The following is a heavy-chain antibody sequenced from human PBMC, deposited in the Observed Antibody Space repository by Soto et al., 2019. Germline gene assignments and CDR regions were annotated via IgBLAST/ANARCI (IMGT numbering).Heavy chain of an antibody. CDR2: INHSGST. Sequence: QVQLQQWGAGLLKPSETLSLTCAVYGGSFSGYYWSWIRQPPGKGLELIGEINHSGSTNYNPSLKSRVTISVDTSTNQFSLKLSSVTAADTAVYYCARGGFVPMVYATRQRASFDYWGQGTLVTVSS. V-gene: IGHV4-34*01. CDR1: GGSFSGYY. D-gene: IGHD2-8*01. J-gene: IGHJ4*02. CDR3: ARGGFVPMVYATRQRASFDY.